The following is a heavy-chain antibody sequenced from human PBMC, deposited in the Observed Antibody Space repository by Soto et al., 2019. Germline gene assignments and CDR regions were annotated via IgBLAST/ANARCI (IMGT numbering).Heavy chain of an antibody. CDR1: GGSISSGGYY. CDR2: IYYSGST. D-gene: IGHD2-2*01. J-gene: IGHJ4*02. Sequence: QVQLQESGPGLVKPSQTLSLTCTVSGGSISSGGYYWSWIRQHPGKGLEWIGYIYYSGSTYYNPSLKSRVTISVDTSKNQFSLKLSSVTAADTAVFYCARSSTSANYFDYWGQGTLVTVSS. V-gene: IGHV4-31*03. CDR3: ARSSTSANYFDY.